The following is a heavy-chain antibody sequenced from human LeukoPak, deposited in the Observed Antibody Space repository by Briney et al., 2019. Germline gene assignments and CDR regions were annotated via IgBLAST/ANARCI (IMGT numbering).Heavy chain of an antibody. Sequence: GSLRLSCAASGFTFSSYAMSWVRQAPGKGLEWVSAISGSGGSTYYADSVKGRFTVSRDNSKNTLYLQMNSLRAEDTAVYYCAKEKGRWLQLHYFDYWGQGTLVTVSS. D-gene: IGHD5-24*01. J-gene: IGHJ4*02. CDR3: AKEKGRWLQLHYFDY. CDR1: GFTFSSYA. V-gene: IGHV3-23*01. CDR2: ISGSGGST.